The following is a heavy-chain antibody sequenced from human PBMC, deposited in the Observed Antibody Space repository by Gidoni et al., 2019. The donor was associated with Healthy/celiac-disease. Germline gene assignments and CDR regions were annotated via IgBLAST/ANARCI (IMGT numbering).Heavy chain of an antibody. D-gene: IGHD6-6*01. CDR3: ARDALQSIAATTPLYWYFDL. CDR2: IYYSGST. V-gene: IGHV4-61*01. Sequence: QVQLQESGPGLVKPSETLSRTCTVSGSSVSSGSYYWSWIRQPPGKGLEWIGYIYYSGSTNYNPSLKSRVTISVDTSKNQFSLKLSSVTAADTAVYYCARDALQSIAATTPLYWYFDLWGRGTLVTVSS. J-gene: IGHJ2*01. CDR1: GSSVSSGSYY.